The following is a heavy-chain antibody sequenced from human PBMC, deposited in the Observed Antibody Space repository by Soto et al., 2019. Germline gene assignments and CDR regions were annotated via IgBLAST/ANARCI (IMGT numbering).Heavy chain of an antibody. J-gene: IGHJ3*02. V-gene: IGHV4-34*01. D-gene: IGHD2-15*01. Sequence: EQLQQWGAGLLKPSETLSLTCAVYGGSFSGYYWSWIRQPPGKGLEWIGEINHSGSTNYNPSLKSRVTISVDTSKNQFSLKLRSVTAADTAVYYCARVVAATADDAFDIWGQGTMVTVSS. CDR2: INHSGST. CDR3: ARVVAATADDAFDI. CDR1: GGSFSGYY.